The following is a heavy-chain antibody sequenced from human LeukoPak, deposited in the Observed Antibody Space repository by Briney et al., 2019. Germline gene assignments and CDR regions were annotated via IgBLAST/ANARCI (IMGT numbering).Heavy chain of an antibody. V-gene: IGHV5-51*01. CDR1: GSNFTSYW. D-gene: IGHD3-16*01. CDR2: IYPGDSDT. J-gene: IGHJ6*04. CDR3: ARDPVSGMDV. Sequence: KGGEALEISCQGSGSNFTSYWIGWGRQVPGKGVEWMGIIYPGDSDTRYSPSFQGQVTISADKSISTAYLQWSSLKASDTAMYYCARDPVSGMDVWGKGTPVTVSS.